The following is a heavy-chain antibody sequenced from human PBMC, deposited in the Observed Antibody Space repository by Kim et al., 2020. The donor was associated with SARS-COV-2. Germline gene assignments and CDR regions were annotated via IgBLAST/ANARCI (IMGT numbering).Heavy chain of an antibody. D-gene: IGHD5-12*01. J-gene: IGHJ4*02. Sequence: YAQSVKGRCTGATDKSKNMLNLQMNSLRVEDTAVYYCARGVDGYGHFDYWGQGTLVTVSP. CDR3: ARGVDGYGHFDY. V-gene: IGHV3-66*01.